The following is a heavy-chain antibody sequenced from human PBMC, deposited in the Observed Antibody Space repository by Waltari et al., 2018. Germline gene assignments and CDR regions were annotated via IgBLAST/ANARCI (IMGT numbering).Heavy chain of an antibody. CDR1: GYRFTSYW. D-gene: IGHD2-8*01. J-gene: IGHJ6*02. Sequence: EVQLVQSGAEVKKPGESLKISCKGSGYRFTSYWTRWVRQVPGKGLEWMGIIYPGDSYTRYSPSFQGQVTISADKSISTAYLQWSSLKASDTAMYYCARHGLRDCTNGVCSFQGMDVWGQGTTVTVSS. V-gene: IGHV5-51*01. CDR3: ARHGLRDCTNGVCSFQGMDV. CDR2: IYPGDSYT.